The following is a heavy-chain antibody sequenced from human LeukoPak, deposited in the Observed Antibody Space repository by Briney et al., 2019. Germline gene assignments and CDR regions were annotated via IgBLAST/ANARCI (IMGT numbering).Heavy chain of an antibody. CDR3: ARGSFYYYDGSGSVDY. CDR1: GGSFSGYY. Sequence: SETLSLTCAVYGGSFSGYYWSWIRQPPGKGLEWIGEINHSGSTNYNPSLKNRVTISVDTSKNQFSLKLSSVTAADTAVYYCARGSFYYYDGSGSVDYWGQGTLVTVSS. D-gene: IGHD3-22*01. CDR2: INHSGST. J-gene: IGHJ4*02. V-gene: IGHV4-34*01.